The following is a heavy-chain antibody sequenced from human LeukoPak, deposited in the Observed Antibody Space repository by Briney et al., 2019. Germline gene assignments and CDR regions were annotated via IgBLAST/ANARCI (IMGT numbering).Heavy chain of an antibody. V-gene: IGHV4-61*02. D-gene: IGHD3-10*01. CDR2: IYTSGST. CDR1: GGSISSGSYY. Sequence: PSETLSLTCTVSGGSISSGSYYWSWLRQPAGKGLEWIGRIYTSGSTNYNPSLKSRVTMSVDTSKNQFSLKLSSVTAADTAVYYCASTAAMVRDYNWFDPWGQGTLVTVSS. CDR3: ASTAAMVRDYNWFDP. J-gene: IGHJ5*02.